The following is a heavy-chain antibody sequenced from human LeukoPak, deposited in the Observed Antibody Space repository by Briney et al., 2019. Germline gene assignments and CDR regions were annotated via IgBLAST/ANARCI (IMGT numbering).Heavy chain of an antibody. J-gene: IGHJ6*03. Sequence: ASVKVSCKASGYTFTINGISWVRQAPGQGLEWMGWISTYNGNTNYAQKFQGRVTITADESTSTAYMELSSLRSEDTAVYYCARGQYSSGWLYYYYYYMDVWGKGTTVTISS. CDR1: GYTFTING. CDR2: ISTYNGNT. D-gene: IGHD6-19*01. CDR3: ARGQYSSGWLYYYYYYMDV. V-gene: IGHV1-18*01.